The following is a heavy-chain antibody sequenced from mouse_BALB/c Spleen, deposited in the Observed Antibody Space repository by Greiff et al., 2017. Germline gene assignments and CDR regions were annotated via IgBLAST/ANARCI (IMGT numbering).Heavy chain of an antibody. Sequence: EVKLVESGGGLVQPGGSLKLSCAASGFDFSRYWMSWVRQAPGKGLEWIGEINPDSSTINYTPSLKDKFIISRDNAKNTLYLQMSKVRSEDTALYYCARPGYYEFAYWGQGTLVTVSA. CDR1: GFDFSRYW. CDR2: INPDSSTI. V-gene: IGHV4-1*02. CDR3: ARPGYYEFAY. D-gene: IGHD2-3*01. J-gene: IGHJ3*01.